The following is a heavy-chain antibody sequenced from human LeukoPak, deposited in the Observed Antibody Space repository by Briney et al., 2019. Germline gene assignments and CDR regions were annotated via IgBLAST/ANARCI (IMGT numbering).Heavy chain of an antibody. CDR3: ARGRPHGNDY. Sequence: GGSLRLSCAASGFTFSSHSMNWVRQAPGKGLEWVSYISSSSSTIYYADSVKGRFSISRDNAKNTLYLQMNSLRVEDTAVYYCARGRPHGNDYWGQGTLVTVSS. D-gene: IGHD4-23*01. CDR1: GFTFSSHS. J-gene: IGHJ4*02. CDR2: ISSSSSTI. V-gene: IGHV3-48*04.